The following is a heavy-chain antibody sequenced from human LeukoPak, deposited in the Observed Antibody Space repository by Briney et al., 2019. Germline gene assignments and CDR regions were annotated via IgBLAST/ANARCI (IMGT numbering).Heavy chain of an antibody. CDR1: GGSFSAYY. CDR3: ARGGTGNIDY. D-gene: IGHD1-1*01. CDR2: INHSGST. Sequence: PSETLSLTCGVYGGSFSAYYWSWIRQPPGKGLEWIGEINHSGSTNYNPSLKTRVAMSVDTSKNQFSLKLSSVTAAGTAVYYCARGGTGNIDYWGQGALVTVSS. J-gene: IGHJ4*02. V-gene: IGHV4-34*01.